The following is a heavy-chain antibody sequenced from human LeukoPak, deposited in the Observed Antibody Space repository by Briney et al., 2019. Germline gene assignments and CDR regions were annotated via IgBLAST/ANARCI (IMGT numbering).Heavy chain of an antibody. V-gene: IGHV1-18*01. D-gene: IGHD3-10*01. CDR1: GYTLTSYG. J-gene: IGHJ4*02. CDR3: ARDPVFRGAQMEY. CDR2: ISGYNGNT. Sequence: ASVKVSCKASGYTLTSYGFSWVRQAPGQGLEWMGWISGYNGNTNYAQNLQGRVTMTIDTSTSTAYMELRSLRSDDTAVYYCARDPVFRGAQMEYWGQGTLVTVSS.